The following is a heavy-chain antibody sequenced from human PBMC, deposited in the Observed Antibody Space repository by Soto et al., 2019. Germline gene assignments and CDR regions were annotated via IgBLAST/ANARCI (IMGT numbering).Heavy chain of an antibody. J-gene: IGHJ4*02. Sequence: QVQLQQWGAGLLKPSETLSLTCTVYGGSFSGNYWSWIRQPPGMGLEWIGEISHSGSGTNYNPSLKSRITLXVDTSKNQFSLKLSSVTAADTAMYYCARGHLPGGNTFYYDYWGQGTLVTVSS. CDR3: ARGHLPGGNTFYYDY. CDR1: GGSFSGNY. CDR2: ISHSGSGT. V-gene: IGHV4-34*01. D-gene: IGHD2-15*01.